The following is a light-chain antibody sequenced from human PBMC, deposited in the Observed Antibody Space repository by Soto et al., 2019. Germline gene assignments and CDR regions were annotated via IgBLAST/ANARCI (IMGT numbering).Light chain of an antibody. J-gene: IGLJ1*01. CDR2: DVS. CDR3: SSYTSSSTLGGV. CDR1: SSDVGGYNY. V-gene: IGLV2-14*03. Sequence: QSALTQPASVSGSPGQSITISCTGTSSDVGGYNYVSWYQHHPGKAPKLMIYDVSNRPSGVSNRFSGSKSDNTASLTISGLQAEDEADYYCSSYTSSSTLGGVFGTGTKLTVL.